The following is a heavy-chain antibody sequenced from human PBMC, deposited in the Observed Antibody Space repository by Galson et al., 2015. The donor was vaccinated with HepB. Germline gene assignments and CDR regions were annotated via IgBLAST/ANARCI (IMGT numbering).Heavy chain of an antibody. Sequence: SLRLSCAASGFTFSSYSMNWVRQAPGKGLEWVSSISSSSSYIYYADSVKGRFTISRDNAKNSLCLQMNSLRAEDTAVYYCARKKGPAASPFDYWGQGTLVTVSS. V-gene: IGHV3-21*01. D-gene: IGHD2-2*01. CDR3: ARKKGPAASPFDY. CDR1: GFTFSSYS. J-gene: IGHJ4*02. CDR2: ISSSSSYI.